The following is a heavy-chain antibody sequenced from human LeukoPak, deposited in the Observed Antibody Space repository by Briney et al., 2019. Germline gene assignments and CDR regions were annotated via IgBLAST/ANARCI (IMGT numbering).Heavy chain of an antibody. V-gene: IGHV3-23*01. CDR3: ARGYCSGGSCYSVFWFDP. D-gene: IGHD2-15*01. Sequence: GGSLRLSCAASGFTFSSYAMNWVRQAPGKGLEWVSTIIGSGGFTYYADSVKGRFTISRGNSKNTLYLQMNSLRAEDTAVYYCARGYCSGGSCYSVFWFDPWGQGTLVTVSS. J-gene: IGHJ5*02. CDR1: GFTFSSYA. CDR2: IIGSGGFT.